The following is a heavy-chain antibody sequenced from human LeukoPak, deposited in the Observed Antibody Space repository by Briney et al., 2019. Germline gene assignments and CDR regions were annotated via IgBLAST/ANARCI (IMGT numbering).Heavy chain of an antibody. J-gene: IGHJ4*02. D-gene: IGHD1-14*01. V-gene: IGHV3-48*04. CDR1: GFTFSSYS. Sequence: PGGSLRLSCAASGFTFSSYSMNWVRQAPGKGLEWVSYISSSSSTIYYADSVKGRFTISRDNAKNSLYLQMNSLRAEDTAVYYCARPTAGTIDYWGQGTLVTVSS. CDR3: ARPTAGTIDY. CDR2: ISSSSSTI.